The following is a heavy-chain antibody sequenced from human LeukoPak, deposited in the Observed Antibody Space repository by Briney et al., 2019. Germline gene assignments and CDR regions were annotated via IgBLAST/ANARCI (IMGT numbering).Heavy chain of an antibody. V-gene: IGHV1-18*01. Sequence: ASVKVSCKASGYTFTSYGISWVRQAPGQGLEWMGWISAYNGNTNYAQKLQGRVTMTTDTSTSTAYMELRSLRSDDTAVYYCARVWTPMIFGEVTVPDYWGQGTLVTASS. D-gene: IGHD3-3*01. CDR1: GYTFTSYG. CDR3: ARVWTPMIFGEVTVPDY. J-gene: IGHJ4*02. CDR2: ISAYNGNT.